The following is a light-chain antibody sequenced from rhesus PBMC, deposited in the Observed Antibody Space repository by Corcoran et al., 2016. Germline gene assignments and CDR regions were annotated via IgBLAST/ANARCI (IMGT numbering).Light chain of an antibody. CDR2: AAS. J-gene: IGKJ2*01. CDR1: QGISSY. Sequence: DIQMTQSPSSLSASVGDTVTITCRASQGISSYLNWFQQKPGKAPKLLIYAASSLERGVPSRFSGSVSGTEFTLTFSSLQPEDFAAYYCLQHNSYPYSFGQGTKVEIK. CDR3: LQHNSYPYS. V-gene: IGKV1-28*01.